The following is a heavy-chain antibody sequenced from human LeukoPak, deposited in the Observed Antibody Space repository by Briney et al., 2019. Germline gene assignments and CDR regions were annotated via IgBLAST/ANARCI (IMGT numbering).Heavy chain of an antibody. CDR2: ISYHGSNQ. D-gene: IGHD1-1*01. CDR3: AKGFSAGTMDY. CDR1: AFIFKNYA. V-gene: IGHV3-30*18. J-gene: IGHJ4*02. Sequence: TGGSLRLSCAASAFIFKNYAMHGVRQPPGKGLEWVAVISYHGSNQYYIGSVKGRFTISRDNSKDTVYLQMNSLRPDDTAVYYCAKGFSAGTMDYWGQGTLVTVSS.